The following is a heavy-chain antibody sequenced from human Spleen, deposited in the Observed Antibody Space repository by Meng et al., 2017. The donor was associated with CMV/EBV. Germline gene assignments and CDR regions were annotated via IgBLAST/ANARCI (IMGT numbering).Heavy chain of an antibody. J-gene: IGHJ4*02. CDR1: GYTFTDFTDYY. CDR3: AKDGAFCGGDCYFD. D-gene: IGHD2-21*01. V-gene: IGHV1-2*02. Sequence: ASVKVSCKTSGYTFTDFTDYYTHWVRQAPGHGLEWMGWINPNSGGTNYALKFQGRVTMTRDTSISTAYMELSRLRSDDTAVYYCAKDGAFCGGDCYFDWGQGTLVTVSS. CDR2: INPNSGGT.